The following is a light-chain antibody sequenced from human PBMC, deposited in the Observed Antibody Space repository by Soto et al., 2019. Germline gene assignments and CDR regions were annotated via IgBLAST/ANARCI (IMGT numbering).Light chain of an antibody. CDR2: KAS. V-gene: IGKV1-5*03. CDR3: QQYKGT. J-gene: IGKJ1*01. Sequence: DIQMTQSPSTLSASVGDRVTITCRASQSISSWLAWYQQKPGKAPKLLIYKASSLESGVPSRFRGCGSGTEFTLTISSLQPDDFATYYCQQYKGTFGQGTKVEIK. CDR1: QSISSW.